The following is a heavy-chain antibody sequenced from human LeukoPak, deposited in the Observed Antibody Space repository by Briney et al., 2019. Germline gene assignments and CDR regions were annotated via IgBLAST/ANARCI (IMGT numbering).Heavy chain of an antibody. J-gene: IGHJ4*02. V-gene: IGHV3-13*01. D-gene: IGHD3-16*01. CDR3: ARGGEEQPFDY. Sequence: GGSLRLSCAASGFTFSSYDMHWVRQATGKGLEWVSAIGTAGDTYYPGSVKGRFTISRENAKNSLYLQMNSLRAGDTAVYYCARGGEEQPFDYWGQGTLVTVSS. CDR2: IGTAGDT. CDR1: GFTFSSYD.